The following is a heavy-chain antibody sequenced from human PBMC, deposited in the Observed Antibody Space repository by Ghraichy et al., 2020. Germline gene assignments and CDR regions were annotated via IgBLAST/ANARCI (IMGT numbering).Heavy chain of an antibody. CDR2: ITSSGTTI. D-gene: IGHD2-15*01. Sequence: RGSLRLSCAASGFTFSSYAMDWVRQAPGKGLEWLSYITSSGTTIYYADSVKGRFTISRDNAKNSLYLQMSSLRDEDTAVYYCAREGGNYCSGGSCSRDFDYWGQGTLVTVSS. CDR1: GFTFSSYA. CDR3: AREGGNYCSGGSCSRDFDY. V-gene: IGHV3-48*02. J-gene: IGHJ4*02.